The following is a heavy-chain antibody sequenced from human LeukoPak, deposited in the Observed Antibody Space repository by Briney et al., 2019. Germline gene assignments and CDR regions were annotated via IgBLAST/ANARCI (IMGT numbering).Heavy chain of an antibody. CDR2: FDPEDGET. J-gene: IGHJ4*02. CDR3: ATVSGSYSNPGFDY. CDR1: GYTLTELS. Sequence: ASAKVSCKVSGYTLTELSMHWVRQAPGKGLEWMGGFDPEDGETIYAQKFQGRVTMTEDTSTDTAYMELSSLRSEDTAVYYCATVSGSYSNPGFDYWGQGTLVTVSS. V-gene: IGHV1-24*01. D-gene: IGHD1-26*01.